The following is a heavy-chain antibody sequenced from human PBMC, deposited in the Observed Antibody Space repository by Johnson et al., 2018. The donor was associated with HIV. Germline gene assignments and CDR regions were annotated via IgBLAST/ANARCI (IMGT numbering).Heavy chain of an antibody. CDR2: IKQDGSEK. CDR3: ARFENTLSNAFDI. CDR1: GFTFSSYW. D-gene: IGHD3-10*01. Sequence: VQFVESGGGLVQPGGSLRLSCAASGFTFSSYWMSWVRQAPGKGLEWVANIKQDGSEKYYVDSVKGRFTISRDNSKNTLYLQMNSLRAEDTALYYCARFENTLSNAFDIWGQWTMVTVSS. V-gene: IGHV3-7*03. J-gene: IGHJ3*02.